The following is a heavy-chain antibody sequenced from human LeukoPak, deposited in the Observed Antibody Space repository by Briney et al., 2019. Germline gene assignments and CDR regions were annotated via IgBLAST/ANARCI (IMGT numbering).Heavy chain of an antibody. Sequence: GESLKISCKGSGYSFTIYWIGWVRQLPGKGREWMGIIYPGDSDTRYSPSFQGQVTISADKSISTAYLQWSSLKASDTAMYYCARANINYGYSNLFDFWGQGTLVTVSS. D-gene: IGHD5-18*01. CDR2: IYPGDSDT. V-gene: IGHV5-51*01. CDR3: ARANINYGYSNLFDF. CDR1: GYSFTIYW. J-gene: IGHJ4*02.